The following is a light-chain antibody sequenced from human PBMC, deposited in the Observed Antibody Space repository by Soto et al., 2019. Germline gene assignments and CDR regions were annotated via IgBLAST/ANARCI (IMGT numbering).Light chain of an antibody. J-gene: IGKJ1*01. CDR3: LQNNSYPVT. Sequence: DIQMTQSPSSLSESVGDRVTITCRASQGIRHDLAWYQQKPGKAPKRLIYTASSLQSGVPPRFRGSGSETEFTLTISSLQPEDFATYYCLQNNSYPVTFGQGTKVEIK. CDR2: TAS. V-gene: IGKV1-17*01. CDR1: QGIRHD.